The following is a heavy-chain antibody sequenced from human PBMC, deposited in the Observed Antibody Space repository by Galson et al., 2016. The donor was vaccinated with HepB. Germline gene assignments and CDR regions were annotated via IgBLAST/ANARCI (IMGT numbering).Heavy chain of an antibody. CDR3: ARIPRSIAAAGGHYYGMDV. J-gene: IGHJ6*02. Sequence: PALVKPTQTLTLTCTFSGFSLSTSGMCMSWIRQSPGKALEWLALIEWDDDKYYSRSLKTRLTISKDTSKNQVVLTMTNMDPVDTATYYCARIPRSIAAAGGHYYGMDVWGQGTTVTVSS. V-gene: IGHV2-70*01. CDR1: GFSLSTSGMC. CDR2: IEWDDDK. D-gene: IGHD6-13*01.